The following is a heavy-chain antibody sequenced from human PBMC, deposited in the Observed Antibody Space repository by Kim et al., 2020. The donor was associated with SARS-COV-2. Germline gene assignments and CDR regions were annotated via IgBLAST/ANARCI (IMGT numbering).Heavy chain of an antibody. Sequence: SETLSLTCTVSGGSISSSSYYWGWIRQPPGKGLEWIGSIYYSGSTYYNPSLKSRVTISVDTSKNQFSLKLSYVTAADTAVYYCARHGLAVAGSNWFDPWGQGTLVTVSS. CDR2: IYYSGST. J-gene: IGHJ5*02. CDR3: ARHGLAVAGSNWFDP. V-gene: IGHV4-39*01. D-gene: IGHD6-19*01. CDR1: GGSISSSSYY.